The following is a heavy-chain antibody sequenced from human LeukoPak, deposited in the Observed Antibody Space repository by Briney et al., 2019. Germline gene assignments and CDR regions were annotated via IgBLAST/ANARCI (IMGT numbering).Heavy chain of an antibody. Sequence: GGSLRLSCAASGFTFSSSAMRWVRQAPGKGLEWVSYISSSGSTIYYADSVKGRFTISRDNAKNSLYLQMNSLRAEDTAVYYCAREVRQYDFWSGYSSGDWFDPWGQGTLVTVSS. CDR3: AREVRQYDFWSGYSSGDWFDP. CDR1: GFTFSSSA. J-gene: IGHJ5*02. D-gene: IGHD3-3*01. V-gene: IGHV3-48*03. CDR2: ISSSGSTI.